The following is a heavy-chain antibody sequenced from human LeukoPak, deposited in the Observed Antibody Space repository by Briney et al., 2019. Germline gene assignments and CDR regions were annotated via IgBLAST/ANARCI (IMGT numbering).Heavy chain of an antibody. V-gene: IGHV3-30*02. CDR2: IRYDGSNK. J-gene: IGHJ4*02. Sequence: PGGSLRLSCAASGFTFSSYGMHWVRQAPGKGLEWVAFIRYDGSNKYYADSVKGQFTISRDNSKNTLYLQMNSLRAEDTAVYYCAKDRGGIPGPSKYQLLLFDYWGQGTLVTVSS. D-gene: IGHD2-2*01. CDR1: GFTFSSYG. CDR3: AKDRGGIPGPSKYQLLLFDY.